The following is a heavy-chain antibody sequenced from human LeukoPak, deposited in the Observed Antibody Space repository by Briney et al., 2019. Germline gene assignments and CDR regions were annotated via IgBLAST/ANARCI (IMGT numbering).Heavy chain of an antibody. J-gene: IGHJ5*01. CDR3: ARDGRHDNNHWFDS. CDR2: IYYTGNT. D-gene: IGHD5-24*01. CDR1: GDSISSRY. V-gene: IGHV4-59*11. Sequence: SETLSLTCIVSGDSISSRYGGWIRQPPGKGLEWIGYIYYTGNTNYNPSLKSRVTMSVDMSKNQFSLKMTSVTAADTAVYYCARDGRHDNNHWFDSWGQGTLVTVSA.